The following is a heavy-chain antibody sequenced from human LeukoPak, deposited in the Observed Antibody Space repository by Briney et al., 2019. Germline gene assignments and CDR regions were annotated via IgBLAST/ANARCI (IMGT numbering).Heavy chain of an antibody. J-gene: IGHJ4*02. Sequence: GGSLRLSCAASGFTFSSYAMHWVRQAPGKGLEYVSAISSNGGSTYYADSVKGRFTISRDNAKNTLYLQMDSLRAEDTAVYYCARAQLYYHGSGSYYTPTDYWGQGTLVAVSS. D-gene: IGHD3-10*01. CDR1: GFTFSSYA. V-gene: IGHV3-64*04. CDR2: ISSNGGST. CDR3: ARAQLYYHGSGSYYTPTDY.